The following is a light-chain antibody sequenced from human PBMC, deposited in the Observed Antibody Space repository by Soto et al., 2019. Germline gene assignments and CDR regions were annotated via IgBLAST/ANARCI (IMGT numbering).Light chain of an antibody. J-gene: IGKJ5*01. CDR3: QQYYSYPFT. CDR1: QGISSY. CDR2: AAS. V-gene: IGKV1-8*01. Sequence: IKMTQSPSSLSASTGDRVTITCRASQGISSYLAWYQQKPGKAPKLLIYAASTLQSGVPSRFSGSGSGTDFTLTISCLQSEDFATYYCQQYYSYPFTFGQGTRLEIK.